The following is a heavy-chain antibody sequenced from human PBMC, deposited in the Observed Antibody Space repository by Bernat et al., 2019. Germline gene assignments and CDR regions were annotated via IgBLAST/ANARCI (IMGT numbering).Heavy chain of an antibody. CDR3: AREGGAGALAVTEFDY. D-gene: IGHD6-19*01. CDR2: ISYDGNNK. CDR1: GFSFSSFD. J-gene: IGHJ4*02. V-gene: IGHV3-30*01. Sequence: QVQLVESGGGVVQPGRSLRLSCAASGFSFSSFDMHWVRQAPGKGLEWVAFISYDGNNKYYADSVKGRFSISRDNSKNTVSLQMNSLRTEDTAVYYCAREGGAGALAVTEFDYWGQGTLVTVSS.